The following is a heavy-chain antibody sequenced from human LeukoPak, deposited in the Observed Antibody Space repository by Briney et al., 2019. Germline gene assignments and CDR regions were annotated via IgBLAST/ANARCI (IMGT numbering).Heavy chain of an antibody. CDR3: ARGHLYSSSSPYYFDY. CDR2: IYSGGST. V-gene: IGHV3-53*01. CDR1: GFTVSSNY. Sequence: GGTLRLSCAASGFTVSSNYMSWVRQAPGKGLEWVSVIYSGGSTFYADSVKGRFTISRDNSKNTLYLQMNSLRAEDTAVYYCARGHLYSSSSPYYFDYWGQGTLVTVSS. D-gene: IGHD6-6*01. J-gene: IGHJ4*02.